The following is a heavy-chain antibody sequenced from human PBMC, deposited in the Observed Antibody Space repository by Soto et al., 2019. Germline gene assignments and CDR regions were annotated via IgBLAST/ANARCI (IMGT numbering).Heavy chain of an antibody. CDR1: GYTFTNYG. V-gene: IGHV1-18*04. Sequence: QVQLVQSGVEMKKPGASVKVACRTAGYTFTNYGLSWVRQAPGQGLEWIGWISAYNGNTTYTSRLQGRVTMTTDTSTSTAYMDLRSLRSDDTAVYYCARDRPFHFHGSGRSSYYYGLDVWGQGTTVIVSS. CDR2: ISAYNGNT. J-gene: IGHJ6*02. CDR3: ARDRPFHFHGSGRSSYYYGLDV. D-gene: IGHD3-10*01.